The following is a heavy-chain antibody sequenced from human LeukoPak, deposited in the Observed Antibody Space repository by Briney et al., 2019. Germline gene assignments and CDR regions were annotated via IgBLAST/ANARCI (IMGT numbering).Heavy chain of an antibody. CDR2: ISYDGSNK. Sequence: GGSLRLSCAASGFTFSTYWMSWARQAPGKGLEWMAVISYDGSNKYYADSVKGRFTISRDNSKNTLYLQMNSLRAEDTAVYYCARVGSSGWYLSYYYGMDVWGQGTTVTVSS. J-gene: IGHJ6*02. CDR3: ARVGSSGWYLSYYYGMDV. CDR1: GFTFSTYW. D-gene: IGHD6-19*01. V-gene: IGHV3-30-3*01.